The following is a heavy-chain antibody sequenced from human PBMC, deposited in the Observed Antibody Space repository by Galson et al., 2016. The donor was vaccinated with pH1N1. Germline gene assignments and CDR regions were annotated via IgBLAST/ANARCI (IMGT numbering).Heavy chain of an antibody. CDR1: GGTFGSYG. V-gene: IGHV1-69*13. Sequence: SVKVSCKASGGTFGSYGINWVRQAPGQGLEWMGGIIPIFKTTKYAQNFQGRVTVTADESTTTAYMELSSLRSEDTAVYYCARDPFYIVAAGPDFDYWGQGTLVTVSS. J-gene: IGHJ4*02. D-gene: IGHD6-13*01. CDR3: ARDPFYIVAAGPDFDY. CDR2: IIPIFKTT.